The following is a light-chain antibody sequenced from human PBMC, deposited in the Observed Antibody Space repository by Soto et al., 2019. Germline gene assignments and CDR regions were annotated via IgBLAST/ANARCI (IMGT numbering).Light chain of an antibody. CDR2: EGT. CDR1: SNDVGSYNL. CDR3: CSYAGRNTYVV. J-gene: IGLJ2*01. V-gene: IGLV2-23*01. Sequence: QSALTQPASVSASPGQSITISCTGTSNDVGSYNLVSWYQQYPGKAPKLMIYEGTKRPSGVSDRFSGSTSDNTASLIISGLQADDEADYSCCSYAGRNTYVVFGGGTKVTVL.